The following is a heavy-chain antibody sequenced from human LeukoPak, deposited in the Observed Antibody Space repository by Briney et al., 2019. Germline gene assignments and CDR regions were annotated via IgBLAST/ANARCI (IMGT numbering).Heavy chain of an antibody. CDR3: ARVSGSYYIDY. CDR2: ISSNGGST. CDR1: GFTFSSYA. J-gene: IGHJ4*02. V-gene: IGHV3-64*01. D-gene: IGHD1-26*01. Sequence: GGSLRLSCAASGFTFSSYAMHWVRQAPGKGLEYVSAISSNGGSTYYANSVKGRFTISRDNSKNTLYLQMGSLRAEDMAVYYCARVSGSYYIDYWGQGTLVTVSS.